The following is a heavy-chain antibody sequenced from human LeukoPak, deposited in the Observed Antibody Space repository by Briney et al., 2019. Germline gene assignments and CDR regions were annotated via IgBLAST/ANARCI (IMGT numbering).Heavy chain of an antibody. CDR3: AKDVKFSWPFYFDY. CDR1: GFTFSSYA. J-gene: IGHJ4*02. Sequence: GGSLRLSCAASGFTFSSYAMSWVRQAPGKGLEWVSAISGSGGSTYYADSVKGRFTISRDNSKNTLYLQMKSLRAEDTAVYSCAKDVKFSWPFYFDYWGQGILVTVSS. V-gene: IGHV3-23*01. CDR2: ISGSGGST. D-gene: IGHD5-12*01.